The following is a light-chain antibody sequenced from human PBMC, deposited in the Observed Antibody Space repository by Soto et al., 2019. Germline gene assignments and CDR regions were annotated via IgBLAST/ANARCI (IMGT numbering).Light chain of an antibody. CDR3: QQYGSSGT. CDR2: GAS. V-gene: IGKV3-15*01. Sequence: EIVMTQSPATLSVSPGERVTLSCRASQSVSRNLAWYQQKPGQAPRLLIYGASTRATGIPARFSGSASGTEFTLTISSLQSEDFAVYYCQQYGSSGTFGQGTKVDIK. CDR1: QSVSRN. J-gene: IGKJ1*01.